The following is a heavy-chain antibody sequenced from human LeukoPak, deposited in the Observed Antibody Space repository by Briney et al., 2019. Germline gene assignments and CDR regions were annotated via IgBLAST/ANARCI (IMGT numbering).Heavy chain of an antibody. V-gene: IGHV1-69*13. Sequence: SVKVPCKASGGTFSSYAISWVRQAPGQGLEWMGGIIPIFGTANYAQKFQGRVTITADESTSTAYMELSSLRSEDTAVYYCARTYSSTGTLGFDYWGQGTLVTVSS. D-gene: IGHD6-13*01. CDR2: IIPIFGTA. CDR3: ARTYSSTGTLGFDY. CDR1: GGTFSSYA. J-gene: IGHJ4*02.